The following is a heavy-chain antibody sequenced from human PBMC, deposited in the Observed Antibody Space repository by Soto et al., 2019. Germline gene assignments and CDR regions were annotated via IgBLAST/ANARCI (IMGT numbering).Heavy chain of an antibody. CDR3: ARTTVTTNWFDP. J-gene: IGHJ5*02. V-gene: IGHV1-46*01. CDR2: INPSGGST. Sequence: ASVKVSCKASGYTFTSYYMQWVRQAPGQGLEWMGIINPSGGSTSYAQKFQGRVTMTRDTSTNTVYMELSSLRSEDTAVYYCARTTVTTNWFDPWGQGTLVTVSS. CDR1: GYTFTSYY. D-gene: IGHD4-17*01.